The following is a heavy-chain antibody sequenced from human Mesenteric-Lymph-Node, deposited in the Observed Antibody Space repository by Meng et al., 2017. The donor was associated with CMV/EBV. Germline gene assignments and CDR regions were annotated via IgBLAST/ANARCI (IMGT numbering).Heavy chain of an antibody. CDR2: ISSSSSTI. V-gene: IGHV3-48*04. CDR3: ARILSSAFDI. J-gene: IGHJ3*02. Sequence: GESLKISCAASGFTFISYTMNWVRQAPGKGLEWVSKISSSSSTIYYADSVKGRFTISRNNAKNSLYLQMNSLRAEDTAVYYCARILSSAFDIWGQGTMVTVS. D-gene: IGHD2-8*01. CDR1: GFTFISYT.